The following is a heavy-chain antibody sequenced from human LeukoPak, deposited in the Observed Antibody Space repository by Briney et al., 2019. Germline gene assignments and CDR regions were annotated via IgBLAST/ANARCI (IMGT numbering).Heavy chain of an antibody. CDR3: ARVGPRAWIRHSSGWYWDY. J-gene: IGHJ4*02. D-gene: IGHD6-19*01. V-gene: IGHV4-34*01. Sequence: SETLSLTCAVYGGSFSGYYWSWIRQPPGKGLEWIGEISHSGSTNYNPSLKSRVTISVDTSKNQFSLKLSSVTAADTAMYYCARVGPRAWIRHSSGWYWDYWGQGTLVTVSS. CDR1: GGSFSGYY. CDR2: ISHSGST.